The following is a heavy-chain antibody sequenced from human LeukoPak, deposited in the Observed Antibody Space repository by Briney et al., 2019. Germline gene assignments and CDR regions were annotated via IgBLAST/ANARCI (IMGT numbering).Heavy chain of an antibody. Sequence: GGSLRLSCAVSGFTFSSYWMHWVRQAPGKGLVCVSRINSDGSSTTYADSVKGRFTVSRDNAKNTVYLQMNSVRAEDTAVYYCVRDREAAWGQGTLVTVSS. J-gene: IGHJ5*02. CDR3: VRDREAA. CDR1: GFTFSSYW. V-gene: IGHV3-74*01. CDR2: INSDGSST. D-gene: IGHD1-26*01.